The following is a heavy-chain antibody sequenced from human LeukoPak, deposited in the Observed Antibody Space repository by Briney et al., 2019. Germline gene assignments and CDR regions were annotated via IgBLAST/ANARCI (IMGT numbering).Heavy chain of an antibody. CDR2: MNPNSGNT. V-gene: IGHV1-8*01. CDR3: ATTPAGIAAAVGGY. J-gene: IGHJ4*02. CDR1: GYTFISYD. Sequence: ASVKVSGKASGYTFISYDINWVRQATGQGLEWRGWMNPNSGNTGYAQKFQGRATMTRITSISTAYMELSSLSSEDTAVYYCATTPAGIAAAVGGYWGQGPLVTVSS. D-gene: IGHD6-13*01.